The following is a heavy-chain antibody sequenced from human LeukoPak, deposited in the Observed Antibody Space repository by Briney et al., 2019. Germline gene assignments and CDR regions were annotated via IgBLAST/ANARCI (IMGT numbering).Heavy chain of an antibody. CDR2: INHNGNVN. CDR1: GFTFSSYW. V-gene: IGHV3-7*03. D-gene: IGHD3-22*01. CDR3: ARAWSHDSSGPGG. Sequence: GGSLRLSCAASGFTFSSYWMNWARQAPGKGLEWVASINHNGNVNYYVDSVKGRFTISRDNAKNSLYLQMSNLRAEDTAVYYCARAWSHDSSGPGGWGQGTLVTVSS. J-gene: IGHJ4*02.